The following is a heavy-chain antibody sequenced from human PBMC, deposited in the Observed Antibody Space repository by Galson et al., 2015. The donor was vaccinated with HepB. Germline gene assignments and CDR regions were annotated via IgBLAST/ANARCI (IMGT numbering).Heavy chain of an antibody. J-gene: IGHJ4*02. CDR2: IKQDGSEK. D-gene: IGHD3-3*01. CDR3: ARDGRFWSGYFVPSGGGYYFDY. CDR1: GFTFSSYW. Sequence: SLRLSCAASGFTFSSYWMSWVRQAPGKGLEWVANIKQDGSEKYYVDSVKGRFTISRDNAKNSLYLQMNSLRAEDTAVYYCARDGRFWSGYFVPSGGGYYFDYWGQGTLVTVSS. V-gene: IGHV3-7*03.